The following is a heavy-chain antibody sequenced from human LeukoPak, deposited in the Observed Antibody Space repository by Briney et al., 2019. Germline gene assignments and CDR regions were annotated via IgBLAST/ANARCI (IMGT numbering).Heavy chain of an antibody. D-gene: IGHD4-17*01. J-gene: IGHJ4*02. CDR2: ISRSGSTI. CDR1: GFTFSSYE. V-gene: IGHV3-48*03. CDR3: ARDLNYGDYEDYFDY. Sequence: PGGSLRLSCAASGFTFSSYEMNWVRQAPGKGLEWVSYISRSGSTIYYADSVKGRFTISRDNAKNSLYLQMDSLRAEDTAVYYCARDLNYGDYEDYFDYWGQGTLVTVSS.